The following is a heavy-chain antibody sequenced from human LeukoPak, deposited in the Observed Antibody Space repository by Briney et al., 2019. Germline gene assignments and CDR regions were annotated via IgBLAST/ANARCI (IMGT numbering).Heavy chain of an antibody. D-gene: IGHD6-6*01. J-gene: IGHJ4*02. CDR3: ARGLSGYSSSLGY. CDR2: INSDGSST. CDR1: GFTFSTFA. V-gene: IGHV3-74*01. Sequence: GGSLRLSCEASGFTFSTFAMIWVRQPPGKGLEWVSRINSDGSSTSYADSVKGRFTISRDNAKNTLYLQMNSLRAEDTAVYYCARGLSGYSSSLGYWGQGTLVTVSS.